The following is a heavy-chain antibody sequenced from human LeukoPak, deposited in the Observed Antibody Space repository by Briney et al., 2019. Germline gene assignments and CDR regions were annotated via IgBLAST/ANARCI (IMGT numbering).Heavy chain of an antibody. D-gene: IGHD3-10*01. CDR2: ISWNSGSI. J-gene: IGHJ6*02. V-gene: IGHV3-9*01. Sequence: GRSLRLSCAASGFTFDDYAMHWVRQAPGKGLEWVSGISWNSGSIGYADSVKGRFTISRDNGKNCLYLQMNTLRPEDTALYYCAKGGGSGSYFRYYYYAMDVWGQGTTVTVSS. CDR1: GFTFDDYA. CDR3: AKGGGSGSYFRYYYYAMDV.